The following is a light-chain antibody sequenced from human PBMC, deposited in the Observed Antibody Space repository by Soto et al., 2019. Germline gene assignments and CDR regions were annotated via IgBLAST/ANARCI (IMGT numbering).Light chain of an antibody. CDR3: QQYYSMPWT. V-gene: IGKV4-1*01. CDR1: QSVLHTSTNKNY. J-gene: IGKJ1*01. Sequence: DIVMTQSPDSLGVSLGERATINCKASQSVLHTSTNKNYLAWYQQKPGQPPKLLIYWASAREYGVPDRFSGSGSGTDFTLTISSLQAEDVAVYYCQQYYSMPWTFGQGTKVEIK. CDR2: WAS.